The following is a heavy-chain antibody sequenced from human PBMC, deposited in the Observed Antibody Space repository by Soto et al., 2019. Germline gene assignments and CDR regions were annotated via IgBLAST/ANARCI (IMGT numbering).Heavy chain of an antibody. Sequence: QVQLQQSGPGLVKPSQTLSLTCAISGDIVSRDIATGNWIRHSPSRVLEWLGRTYYRSKWYNDYAVSVKSRITINPDTSKNQFSLQLNSVTPEDTAVYYCARDRYAVLDYWGQGTLVTVSS. CDR3: ARDRYAVLDY. J-gene: IGHJ4*02. CDR1: GDIVSRDIAT. D-gene: IGHD2-8*01. CDR2: TYYRSKWYN. V-gene: IGHV6-1*01.